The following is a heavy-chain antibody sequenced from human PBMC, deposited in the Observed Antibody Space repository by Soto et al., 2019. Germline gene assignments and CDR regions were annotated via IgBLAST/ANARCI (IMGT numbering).Heavy chain of an antibody. Sequence: SVKVSCKASGGTFSSYTISWVRQAPGQGLEWMGRIIPILGIANYAQKFQGRVTITADKSTSTAYMELSSLRVEDTAVYYCARVYDILTSAWLDPRGQGTLVPVSS. J-gene: IGHJ5*02. CDR1: GGTFSSYT. D-gene: IGHD3-9*01. CDR2: IIPILGIA. V-gene: IGHV1-69*02. CDR3: ARVYDILTSAWLDP.